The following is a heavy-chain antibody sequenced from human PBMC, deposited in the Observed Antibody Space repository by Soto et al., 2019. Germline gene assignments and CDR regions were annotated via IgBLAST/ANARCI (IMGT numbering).Heavy chain of an antibody. D-gene: IGHD3-16*01. J-gene: IGHJ6*02. CDR2: ISPYNGNT. CDR3: ARGIGGYFGVDYYSGMDV. Sequence: QVQLVQSGAEVKKPGASVKVSCKASGYTFTSYGMSWVRHAPGEGLEWMGWISPYNGNTNYAQKLQGRVTMTTDTSTSTAYMELRSLRSDDTAVYYCARGIGGYFGVDYYSGMDVWGQGTTVTVSS. V-gene: IGHV1-18*01. CDR1: GYTFTSYG.